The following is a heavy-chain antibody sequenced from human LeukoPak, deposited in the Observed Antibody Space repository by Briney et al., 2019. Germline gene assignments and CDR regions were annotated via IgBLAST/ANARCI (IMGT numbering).Heavy chain of an antibody. J-gene: IGHJ4*02. Sequence: SETLSLTCAVYGGSFSGYYWSWIRQPPGKGLEWIGEIDHSGSTNYNPSLKSRVTISVDTSKNQFSLKLSSVTAADTAVYYCARSYGSGSYYNVLFHWGQGTLVTVSS. CDR2: IDHSGST. D-gene: IGHD3-10*01. V-gene: IGHV4-34*01. CDR3: ARSYGSGSYYNVLFH. CDR1: GGSFSGYY.